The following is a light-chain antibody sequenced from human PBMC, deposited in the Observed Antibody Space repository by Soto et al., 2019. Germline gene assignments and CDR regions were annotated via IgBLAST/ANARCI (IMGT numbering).Light chain of an antibody. CDR2: AAS. CDR1: QGISSY. Sequence: IQLTQSPSSLSTSVGDRVTITCRASQGISSYLAWYQQKPGKAPKLLIYAASTLQSGVPSRFSGSGSGTDFTLTISRLQPEDFATYYCQQLNSYPPICTFGPGTKVDIK. CDR3: QQLNSYPPICT. V-gene: IGKV1-9*01. J-gene: IGKJ3*01.